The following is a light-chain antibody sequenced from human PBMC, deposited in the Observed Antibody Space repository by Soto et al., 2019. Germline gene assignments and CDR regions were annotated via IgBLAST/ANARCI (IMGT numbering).Light chain of an antibody. V-gene: IGKV3-20*01. J-gene: IGKJ1*01. CDR3: QKYGSSPGT. CDR1: QSVSSSY. Sequence: EIVLTQSPCTLSLSPGERATLSCRASQSVSSSYLAWYQQKPGQAPRLLIYGASSRATGIPDRFSGSGSVTDFTLTISRLEPEDFAVYYCQKYGSSPGTFGQGTKVEIK. CDR2: GAS.